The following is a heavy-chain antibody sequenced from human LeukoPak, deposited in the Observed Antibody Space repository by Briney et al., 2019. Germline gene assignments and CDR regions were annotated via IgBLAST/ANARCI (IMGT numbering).Heavy chain of an antibody. CDR1: GFTFGSLA. CDR2: IRTNGDTA. V-gene: IGHV3-23*01. CDR3: AKGQELDDGVFDS. J-gene: IGHJ4*02. D-gene: IGHD1-1*01. Sequence: GGSLRLSCAASGFTFGSLAMTWVRQAPGKGLEWVSTIRTNGDTAYNTDSVKGRFTISRDNSKNTLYLQMNSLRVEDTAIYYCAKGQELDDGVFDSWGQGTLVTVSS.